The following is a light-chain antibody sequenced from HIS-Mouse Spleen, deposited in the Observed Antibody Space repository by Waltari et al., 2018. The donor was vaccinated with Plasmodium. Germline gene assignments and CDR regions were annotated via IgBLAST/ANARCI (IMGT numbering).Light chain of an antibody. Sequence: SSELTQDPAVSVAFGQTVRITCRGDSLRSYYASWYQQKPGQAPVLVIYGKNNRPSGIPDRFSGSSSGNTASLTITGAQAEDEADYYCNSRDSSGTHGVFGGGTKLTVL. J-gene: IGLJ2*01. CDR1: SLRSYY. CDR2: GKN. CDR3: NSRDSSGTHGV. V-gene: IGLV3-19*01.